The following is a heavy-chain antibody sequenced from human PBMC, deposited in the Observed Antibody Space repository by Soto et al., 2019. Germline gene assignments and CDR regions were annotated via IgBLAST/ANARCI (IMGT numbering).Heavy chain of an antibody. CDR3: ANDMGPDGYTTFDY. J-gene: IGHJ4*02. Sequence: EVQLVESGGGLVQPGRSLRLSCAASGFTFDDYAMHWVRQAPGKGLDWVSGISWNSGSIGYADSVMGRFTISRDNAKNSLYLQMNSLRAEDTALYYCANDMGPDGYTTFDYWGQGTLVTVSS. V-gene: IGHV3-9*01. D-gene: IGHD5-12*01. CDR1: GFTFDDYA. CDR2: ISWNSGSI.